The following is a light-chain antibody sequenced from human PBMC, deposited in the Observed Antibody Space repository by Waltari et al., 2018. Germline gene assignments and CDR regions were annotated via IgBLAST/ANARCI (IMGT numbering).Light chain of an antibody. J-gene: IGLJ3*02. CDR1: SSDVGANNY. CDR2: DVS. V-gene: IGLV2-11*01. CDR3: CSNTGKSWV. Sequence: QSALTQPRSVSGSPGQSVTISCTGTSSDVGANNYVSWYQQHPGKVPKLMIYDVSKRPAGVPDRFSGSNSGNTASLTISGLQAEDEADYYCCSNTGKSWVFGGGTKLTVL.